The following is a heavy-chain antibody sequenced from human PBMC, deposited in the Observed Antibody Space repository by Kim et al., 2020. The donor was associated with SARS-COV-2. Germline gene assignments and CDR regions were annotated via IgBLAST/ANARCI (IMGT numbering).Heavy chain of an antibody. CDR1: GYTFTGYY. CDR2: INPNSGGT. J-gene: IGHJ5*02. V-gene: IGHV1-2*06. D-gene: IGHD3-10*01. CDR3: AREPYYYGSGSYYNPQYNWFDP. Sequence: ASVKVSCKASGYTFTGYYMHWVRQAPGQGLEWMGRINPNSGGTNYAQKFQGRVTMTRDTSISTAYMELSRLRSDDTAVYYCAREPYYYGSGSYYNPQYNWFDPWGQGTLVTVSS.